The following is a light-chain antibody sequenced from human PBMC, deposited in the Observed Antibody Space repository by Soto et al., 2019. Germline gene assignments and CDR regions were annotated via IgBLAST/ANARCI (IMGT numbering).Light chain of an antibody. CDR1: QSIASSY. Sequence: EVVLTQSPGTLSLSPGERATLSCRASQSIASSYLAWYQQKPGQAPRLLIYGARSRATGIPDRFSGSWSGTDFILTISRLEPEDFAVYYCQQYGSTPVTFGQGTKVDIK. CDR3: QQYGSTPVT. J-gene: IGKJ1*01. CDR2: GAR. V-gene: IGKV3-20*01.